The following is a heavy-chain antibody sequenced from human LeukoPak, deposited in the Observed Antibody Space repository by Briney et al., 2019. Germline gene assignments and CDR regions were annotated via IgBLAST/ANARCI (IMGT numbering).Heavy chain of an antibody. CDR1: GGSIGRSNYY. V-gene: IGHV4-39*07. CDR3: ARGVATTNYYYYYMDV. D-gene: IGHD5-12*01. J-gene: IGHJ6*03. CDR2: IKYSGST. Sequence: PSETLSLTCTVSGGSIGRSNYYWGWIRQPPGKGLEWIGNIKYSGSTYYNPSLKSRVTMSVDTSKNQFSLKLSSVTAADTAVYYCARGVATTNYYYYYMDVWGKGTTVTVSS.